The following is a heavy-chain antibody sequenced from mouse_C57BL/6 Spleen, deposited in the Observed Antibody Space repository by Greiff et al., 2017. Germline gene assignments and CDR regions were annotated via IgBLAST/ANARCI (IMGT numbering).Heavy chain of an antibody. Sequence: QVQLQQPGAELVKPGASVKLSCKASGSTFTSYWMQWVKQRPGQGLEWIGEIDPSDSYTNYNQKFKGKATLTVDTSSSTAYMQLSSLTSEDSAVYYCARKENYWGQGTTLTVSS. CDR2: IDPSDSYT. V-gene: IGHV1-50*01. CDR3: ARKENY. CDR1: GSTFTSYW. J-gene: IGHJ2*01.